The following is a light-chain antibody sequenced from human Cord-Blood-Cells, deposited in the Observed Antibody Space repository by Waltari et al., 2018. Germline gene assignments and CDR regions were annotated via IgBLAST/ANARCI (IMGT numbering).Light chain of an antibody. V-gene: IGLV2-14*02. J-gene: IGLJ3*02. CDR1: SSDVGSYNL. Sequence: QSALTQPASVSGSPGQSITISCTGTSSDVGSYNLVSWYQQHPGKAPKLMIYEGSKRPSGVSNRFSGSKSGNTASLTISGLQAEDEADYYCSSYTSSSNWVFGRGTKLTVL. CDR3: SSYTSSSNWV. CDR2: EGS.